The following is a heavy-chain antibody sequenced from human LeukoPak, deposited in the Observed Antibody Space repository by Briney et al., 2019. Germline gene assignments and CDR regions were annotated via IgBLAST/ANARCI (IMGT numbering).Heavy chain of an antibody. J-gene: IGHJ4*02. CDR2: IYTNGST. D-gene: IGHD3-22*01. Sequence: SETLSLTCTVSGGSIRSYYWSWIRQPAGKGLEWIGRIYTNGSTNYNPSLKSRVTMSVGTSKNQFSLKLSSVTAADTAVYYCARDLAYYYDSSGYYSLFDYWGQGTLVTFSS. CDR1: GGSIRSYY. V-gene: IGHV4-4*07. CDR3: ARDLAYYYDSSGYYSLFDY.